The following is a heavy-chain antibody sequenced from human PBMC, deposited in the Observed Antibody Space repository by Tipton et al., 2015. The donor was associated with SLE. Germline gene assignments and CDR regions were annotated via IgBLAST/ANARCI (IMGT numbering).Heavy chain of an antibody. D-gene: IGHD4-17*01. CDR1: GFTFDDYA. J-gene: IGHJ4*02. V-gene: IGHV3-9*01. CDR3: AKESTVTTKLAYFDY. CDR2: ISWNSGSI. Sequence: SLRLSCAASGFTFDDYAMHWVRQAPGKGLEWVSGISWNSGSIGYADSVKGRFTISRDNAKNSLYLQMNSLRAEDTALYYCAKESTVTTKLAYFDYWGQGTLVTVSS.